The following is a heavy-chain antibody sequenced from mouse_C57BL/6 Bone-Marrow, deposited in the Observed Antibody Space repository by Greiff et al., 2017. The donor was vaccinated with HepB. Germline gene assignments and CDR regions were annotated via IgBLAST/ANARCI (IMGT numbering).Heavy chain of an antibody. V-gene: IGHV1-81*01. CDR1: GYTFTSYG. J-gene: IGHJ4*01. D-gene: IGHD2-4*01. Sequence: QVQLQQSGAELARPGASVKLSCKASGYTFTSYGISWVKQRTGQGLEWIGEIYPRSGNTYYNEKFKGKATLTADKSSSTAYMELRSLTSEDSSVYFCARVDYDVRAMDYWGQGTSVTVSS. CDR3: ARVDYDVRAMDY. CDR2: IYPRSGNT.